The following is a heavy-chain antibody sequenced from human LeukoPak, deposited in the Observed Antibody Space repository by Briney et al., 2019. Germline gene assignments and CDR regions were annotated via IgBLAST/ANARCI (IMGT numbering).Heavy chain of an antibody. Sequence: GGSLRLSCAASGFTFNAYSMNWVRQAPGKGLEWVSSVSSSSSYIYYADSVKGRFTISRDNAKNSLYLQMNSLRAEDTAVYYCARVVQTGLIISSTSCVDYWGQGTLVTVSS. J-gene: IGHJ4*02. CDR2: VSSSSSYI. D-gene: IGHD2-2*01. V-gene: IGHV3-21*01. CDR1: GFTFNAYS. CDR3: ARVVQTGLIISSTSCVDY.